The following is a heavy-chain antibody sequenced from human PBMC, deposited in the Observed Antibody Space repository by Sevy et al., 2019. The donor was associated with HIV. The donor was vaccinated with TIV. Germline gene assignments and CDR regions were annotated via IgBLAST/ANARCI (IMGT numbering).Heavy chain of an antibody. Sequence: GGSLRLSCAASGFTVSSNCMSWVRQAPGKGLEWVSVIYSGGSTYYADTVKGRFTISRDNSKNTLYLQMNSLRAEDTAVYYCAREGYDSSGYYPISDYWGQGALVTVSS. J-gene: IGHJ4*02. CDR1: GFTVSSNC. V-gene: IGHV3-66*01. CDR2: IYSGGST. D-gene: IGHD3-22*01. CDR3: AREGYDSSGYYPISDY.